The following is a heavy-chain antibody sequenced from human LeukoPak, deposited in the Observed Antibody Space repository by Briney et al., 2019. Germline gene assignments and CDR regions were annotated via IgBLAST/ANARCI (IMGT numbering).Heavy chain of an antibody. CDR2: IRSKANSYAT. CDR1: GFTFSGSA. CDR3: TRVGGSYSPAYFDY. J-gene: IGHJ4*02. V-gene: IGHV3-73*01. D-gene: IGHD1-26*01. Sequence: PGGSLRLPCAASGFTFSGSAMHWVRQASGKGLEWVGRIRSKANSYATAYAASVKGRFTISRDDSKNTAYLQMNSLKTEDTAVYYCTRVGGSYSPAYFDYWGQGTLVTVSS.